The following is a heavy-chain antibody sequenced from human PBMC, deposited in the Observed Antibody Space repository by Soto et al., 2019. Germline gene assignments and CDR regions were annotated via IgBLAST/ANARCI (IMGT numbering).Heavy chain of an antibody. CDR1: GFTFTSYA. Sequence: EVQLLESGGDLVQPGGSLRLSCAASGFTFTSYAMSWIRQAPGKGLEWVSAITGGGDNTYYADSVKGRFTISRDNSKNTLYLQMNSLRAEDTAFYYCTQDGGSRDWLTVNLGQGTLGTVTS. J-gene: IGHJ4*02. V-gene: IGHV3-23*01. CDR3: TQDGGSRDWLTVN. CDR2: ITGGGDNT. D-gene: IGHD3-9*01.